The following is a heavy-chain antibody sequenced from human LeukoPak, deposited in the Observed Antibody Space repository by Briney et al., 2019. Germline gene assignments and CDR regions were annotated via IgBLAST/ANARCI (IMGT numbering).Heavy chain of an antibody. V-gene: IGHV3-30*02. CDR3: ANYGGNSTLNWFDP. J-gene: IGHJ5*02. CDR2: MRYDGSNK. Sequence: GGSLRLSCAASGFTFSSYGMHWVRQAPGKGLECVAFMRYDGSNKYCADCVKGRFTISRDNSKNTLYLQMNNLRPEDTAVYYCANYGGNSTLNWFDPWGQGTLVTVSS. CDR1: GFTFSSYG. D-gene: IGHD4-23*01.